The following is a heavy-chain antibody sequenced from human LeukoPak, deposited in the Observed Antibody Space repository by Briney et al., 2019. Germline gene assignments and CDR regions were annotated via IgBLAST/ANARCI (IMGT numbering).Heavy chain of an antibody. V-gene: IGHV3-20*04. Sequence: SGGSLRLSCAASGFTFSSYEMNWVRQAPGKGLEWVSGINWNGGSTGYADSVKGRFTISRDNAKNSLYLQMNSLRAEDTALYYCASGYAGAFDIWGQGTMVTVSS. J-gene: IGHJ3*02. CDR3: ASGYAGAFDI. CDR1: GFTFSSYE. CDR2: INWNGGST. D-gene: IGHD2-8*01.